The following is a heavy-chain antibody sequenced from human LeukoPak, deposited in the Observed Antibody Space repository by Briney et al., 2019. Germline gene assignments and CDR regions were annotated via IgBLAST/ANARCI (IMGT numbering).Heavy chain of an antibody. CDR1: GYTFTSYY. Sequence: ASVKVSCKASGYTFTSYYMHWVRQAPGQGLEWMGIINPSGGSTSYAQKLQGRVTMTRDTSTSTVYMELSSLRSEDTAVYYCARETMVRGVTEQGYDYWGQGTLVTVSS. CDR2: INPSGGST. V-gene: IGHV1-46*01. D-gene: IGHD3-10*01. J-gene: IGHJ4*02. CDR3: ARETMVRGVTEQGYDY.